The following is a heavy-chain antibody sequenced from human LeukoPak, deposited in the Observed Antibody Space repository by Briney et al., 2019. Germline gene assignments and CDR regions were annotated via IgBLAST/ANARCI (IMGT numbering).Heavy chain of an antibody. V-gene: IGHV1-46*01. CDR2: INPSGGST. Sequence: GASVKVSCKASGYTFTSYYMHWVRQAPGQGLEWMGIINPSGGSTSYAQKFQGRVTMTRDTSTSTVYMELSSLRSEDTAVYYCARETAVDTAVVTMGDFDYWGQGTLVTVSS. CDR1: GYTFTSYY. CDR3: ARETAVDTAVVTMGDFDY. J-gene: IGHJ4*02. D-gene: IGHD5-18*01.